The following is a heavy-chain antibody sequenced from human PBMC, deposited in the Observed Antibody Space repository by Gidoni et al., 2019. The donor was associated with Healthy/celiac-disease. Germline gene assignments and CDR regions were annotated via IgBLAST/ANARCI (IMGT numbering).Heavy chain of an antibody. CDR3: ARESQETNWFDP. Sequence: QLQLQESGSGLVKPSQTLSLTCAVSGGVISSGGYSLSWIRPPPGKGLDWIGYIYNSGSTYSNPSLKSRVTISVDRSKNQFSLKLSSVTAADTAVYSCARESQETNWFDPWGQGTLVTVSS. V-gene: IGHV4-30-2*01. CDR2: IYNSGST. J-gene: IGHJ5*02. CDR1: GGVISSGGYS.